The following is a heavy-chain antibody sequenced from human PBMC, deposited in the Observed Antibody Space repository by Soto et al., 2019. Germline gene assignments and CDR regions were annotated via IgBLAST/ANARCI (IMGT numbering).Heavy chain of an antibody. V-gene: IGHV1-18*01. CDR3: ARGPTDYYDNSGDYFLDY. D-gene: IGHD3-22*01. Sequence: QVQLVQSGAEVNKPGASVKVSCKASGYTFTTYGMSWVRQAPGQGLDWMGWISTYNGNTKYAERLQGRVTMTKDTTTSTAYMELSSLRSDDTAVYYCARGPTDYYDNSGDYFLDYWGQGTIVTVSS. CDR1: GYTFTTYG. CDR2: ISTYNGNT. J-gene: IGHJ1*01.